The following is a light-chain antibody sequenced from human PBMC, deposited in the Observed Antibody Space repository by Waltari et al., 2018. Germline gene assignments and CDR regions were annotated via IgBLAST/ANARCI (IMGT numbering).Light chain of an antibody. CDR1: QSVGKY. V-gene: IGKV3-20*01. CDR3: QHHVRLPAT. CDR2: GAS. J-gene: IGKJ1*01. Sequence: IVLTQSPGTLSLSPGERATLSCRASQSVGKYLAWYQQKPGQAPRLLIYGASSRAACIPDRFSGSGSGADFSLTISRLEPEDFAVYYCQHHVRLPATFGQGTKVE.